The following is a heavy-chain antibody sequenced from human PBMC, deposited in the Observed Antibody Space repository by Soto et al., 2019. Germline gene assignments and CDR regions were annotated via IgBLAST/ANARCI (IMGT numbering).Heavy chain of an antibody. CDR3: ARFSKILVACDY. Sequence: QVQLQESGPGLVKPSQTLSLTCTVSGGSISSGGYYWSWIRQHPGKGLEWIGYIYYSGSTYYNPSLNSRVTISVDTSKNQFSLKLSSVTAADTAVYYCARFSKILVACDYWGQGTLVTVSS. V-gene: IGHV4-31*03. J-gene: IGHJ4*02. CDR2: IYYSGST. D-gene: IGHD5-12*01. CDR1: GGSISSGGYY.